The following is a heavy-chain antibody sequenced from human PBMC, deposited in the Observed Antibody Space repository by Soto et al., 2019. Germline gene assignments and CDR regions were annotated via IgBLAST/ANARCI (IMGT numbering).Heavy chain of an antibody. CDR1: SDSMSSGGYY. CDR3: ARRGGSSSGYYYYAMDV. J-gene: IGHJ6*02. D-gene: IGHD6-6*01. Sequence: SETLSLTCSVSSDSMSSGGYYWSWIRQHPGKGLEWIGYIYSNGDTYYNPSLKRRVTISVDTSKNQFSLNLTSVTAADTDVYYCARRGGSSSGYYYYAMDVWGQGTMVTVSS. V-gene: IGHV4-31*03. CDR2: IYSNGDT.